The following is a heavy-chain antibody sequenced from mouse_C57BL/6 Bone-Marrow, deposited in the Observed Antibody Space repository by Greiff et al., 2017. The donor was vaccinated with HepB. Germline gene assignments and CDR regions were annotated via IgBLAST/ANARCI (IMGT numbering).Heavy chain of an antibody. J-gene: IGHJ3*01. V-gene: IGHV5-17*01. CDR2: ISSGSSTI. CDR3: ARPDDYDGWFAY. CDR1: GFTFSDYG. Sequence: DVMLVESGGGLVKPGGSLKLSCAASGFTFSDYGMHWVRQAPEKGLEWVAYISSGSSTIYYADTVKGRFTISRDNAKNTLFLQMTSLRAEDTAMYYCARPDDYDGWFAYWGQGTLVTVSA. D-gene: IGHD2-4*01.